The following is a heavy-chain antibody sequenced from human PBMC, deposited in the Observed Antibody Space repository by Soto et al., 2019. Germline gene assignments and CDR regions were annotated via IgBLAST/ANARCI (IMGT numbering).Heavy chain of an antibody. CDR2: INHSGST. CDR1: GGSFSGYY. V-gene: IGHV4-34*01. Sequence: QVQLQQWGAGLLKPSETLSLTCAVYGGSFSGYYWSWIRQPPGKGLEWIGEINHSGSTNYNPSLKSRVPISGGTSKDQFPLKLRSGDAAGKAVYYCARGRFAYSSSHIDYWGQGTLVTVSS. D-gene: IGHD6-6*01. J-gene: IGHJ4*02. CDR3: ARGRFAYSSSHIDY.